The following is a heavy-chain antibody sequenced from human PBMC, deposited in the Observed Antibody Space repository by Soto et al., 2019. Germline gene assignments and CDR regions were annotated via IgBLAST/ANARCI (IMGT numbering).Heavy chain of an antibody. J-gene: IGHJ3*02. V-gene: IGHV4-59*01. CDR1: GGSISSYY. CDR2: IYYSGST. D-gene: IGHD6-19*01. Sequence: QVQLQESGPGLVKPSETLSLTCTVSGGSISSYYWSWIRQPPGKGLEWIGYIYYSGSTNYNPSLQGRVTISVDTSKDQFPLKLSSVTAADTAVYYCARQQWLVLNAFDIWGQGTMVTVSS. CDR3: ARQQWLVLNAFDI.